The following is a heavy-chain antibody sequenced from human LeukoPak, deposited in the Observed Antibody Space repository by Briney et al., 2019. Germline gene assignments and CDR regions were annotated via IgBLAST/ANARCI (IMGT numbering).Heavy chain of an antibody. D-gene: IGHD3-3*01. V-gene: IGHV4-61*01. CDR3: ARADFWSGQAHFDH. Sequence: SETLSLTCTVSGGSVSSGSYYWSWIRQPPGKGLEWIGYIYYSGSTNYNPSLKSRVTISVDTSKNQFSLKLSSVTAADTAVYYCARADFWSGQAHFDHWGQGTLVTVSS. J-gene: IGHJ4*02. CDR2: IYYSGST. CDR1: GGSVSSGSYY.